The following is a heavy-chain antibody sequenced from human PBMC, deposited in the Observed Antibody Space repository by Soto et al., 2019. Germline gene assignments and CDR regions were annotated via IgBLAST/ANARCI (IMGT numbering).Heavy chain of an antibody. Sequence: GGSLRLSCAASGFTFSSYAMSWVRQAPGKGLEWVSAISGSGGSTYYADSVKGRFTISRDNSKNTLYLQMNSLRAEDTAVYYCAKRGLRFLEWLLSSHNWFDPWGQGTLVTVSS. J-gene: IGHJ5*02. D-gene: IGHD3-3*01. CDR3: AKRGLRFLEWLLSSHNWFDP. CDR1: GFTFSSYA. V-gene: IGHV3-23*01. CDR2: ISGSGGST.